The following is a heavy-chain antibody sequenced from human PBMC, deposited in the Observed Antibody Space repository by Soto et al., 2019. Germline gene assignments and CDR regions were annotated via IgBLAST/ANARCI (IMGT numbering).Heavy chain of an antibody. CDR2: ISAYNGNT. D-gene: IGHD2-15*01. CDR3: ARERDIVVVVAAGWSWFDP. J-gene: IGHJ5*02. Sequence: ASVKVSCKASGYTFTSYCISWVRQAPGQGLEWMGWISAYNGNTNYAQKLQGRVTMTTDTSTSTAYMELRSLRSDDTAVYYCARERDIVVVVAAGWSWFDPWGQGTLVTVSS. CDR1: GYTFTSYC. V-gene: IGHV1-18*01.